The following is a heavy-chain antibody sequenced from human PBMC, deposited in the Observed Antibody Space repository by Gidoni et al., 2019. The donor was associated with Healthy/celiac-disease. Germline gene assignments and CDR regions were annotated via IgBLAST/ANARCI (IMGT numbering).Heavy chain of an antibody. CDR3: ARSFTNDYGDYENYMDV. D-gene: IGHD4-17*01. CDR1: GYSFTSYW. Sequence: EVQLVQSVAEVKKPGESLKISRKGSGYSFTSYWIGWVRQMPGKGLEWMGIIYPGDSDTRYSPSFQGQVTISADKSISTAYLQWSSLKASDTAMYYCARSFTNDYGDYENYMDVWGRGTTVTVSS. V-gene: IGHV5-51*01. CDR2: IYPGDSDT. J-gene: IGHJ6*03.